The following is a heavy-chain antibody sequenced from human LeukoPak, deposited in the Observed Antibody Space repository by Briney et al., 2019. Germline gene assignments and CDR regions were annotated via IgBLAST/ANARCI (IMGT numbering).Heavy chain of an antibody. V-gene: IGHV3-74*01. CDR2: INRDGTST. CDR1: GFIFSNHW. J-gene: IGHJ4*02. CDR3: ARDAEGDY. Sequence: GGSLRLSCAASGFIFSNHWMHWVRHAPGKGLVWVSRINRDGTSTSYADSVKGRFTISRDNAKNTLSLQMNSLRAEDTAVYYCARDAEGDYWGQGTLVTVSS.